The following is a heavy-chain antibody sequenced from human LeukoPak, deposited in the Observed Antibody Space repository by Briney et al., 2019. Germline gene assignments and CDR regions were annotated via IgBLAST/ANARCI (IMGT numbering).Heavy chain of an antibody. D-gene: IGHD4-11*01. Sequence: PGGSLRLSCVASGFTFSTYAMSWVRQAPGKGLEWVSNIRPNGGTTNYADSVKGRFTISRDNSKNTLYLQMNSLRAEDTAVYYCAKAPTVTTLVCDYWGQGTLVTVSS. CDR3: AKAPTVTTLVCDY. CDR1: GFTFSTYA. J-gene: IGHJ4*02. V-gene: IGHV3-23*01. CDR2: IRPNGGTT.